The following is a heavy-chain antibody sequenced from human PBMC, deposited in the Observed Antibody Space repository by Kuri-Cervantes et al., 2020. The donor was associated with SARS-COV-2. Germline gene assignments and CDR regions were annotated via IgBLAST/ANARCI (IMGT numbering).Heavy chain of an antibody. CDR3: ARRGYGSGWYAGDLDY. Sequence: GGSLRLSCKGSGYSFTSYWISWVRQMPGKGLEWMGRIDPSDSYTNYSPSFQGHVTISADKPISTAYLQWSSLKASDTAMYYCARRGYGSGWYAGDLDYWGQGTLVTVSS. J-gene: IGHJ4*02. CDR1: GYSFTSYW. V-gene: IGHV5-10-1*01. CDR2: IDPSDSYT. D-gene: IGHD6-19*01.